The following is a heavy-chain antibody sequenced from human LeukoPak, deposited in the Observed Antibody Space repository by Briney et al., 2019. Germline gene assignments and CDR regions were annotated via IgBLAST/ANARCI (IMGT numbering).Heavy chain of an antibody. CDR3: ARGIQRQYSSSWYDY. D-gene: IGHD6-13*01. V-gene: IGHV4-34*01. Sequence: SETLSLTCAVYGGSFSGYYWTWIRQPPGKGLEWIGEINHSGSTNYNPSLKSRVTISVDTSKNQFSLKLSSVTAADTAVYYCARGIQRQYSSSWYDYWGQGTLVTVSS. CDR2: INHSGST. J-gene: IGHJ4*02. CDR1: GGSFSGYY.